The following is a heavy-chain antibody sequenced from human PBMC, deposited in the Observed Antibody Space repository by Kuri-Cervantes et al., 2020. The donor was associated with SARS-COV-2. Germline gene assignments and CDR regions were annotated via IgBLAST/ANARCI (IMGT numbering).Heavy chain of an antibody. V-gene: IGHV3-30-3*01. CDR3: AKDLFSGTSCYDY. J-gene: IGHJ4*02. CDR1: GFTFSNYP. Sequence: GESLKISCAASGFTFSNYPMHWVRQAPGKGLEWVAVISYDGSNKYYADSVKGRFTISRDNSKNTLYLQMNSLRAEDTAVYYCAKDLFSGTSCYDYWGQGTLVTVSS. D-gene: IGHD2-2*01. CDR2: ISYDGSNK.